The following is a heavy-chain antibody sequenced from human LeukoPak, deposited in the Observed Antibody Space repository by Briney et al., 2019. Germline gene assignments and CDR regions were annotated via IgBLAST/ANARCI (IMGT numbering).Heavy chain of an antibody. D-gene: IGHD6-13*01. CDR2: ISHSGST. J-gene: IGHJ2*01. CDR1: GGSFSGYY. Sequence: SETLSLTCAVYGGSFSGYYWSWIRQPPGKGLEWIGYISHSGSTYYKPSLKSRVTISVDRSKNQFSLKLTSVPAVDTAVYYCARYSSTWPYWYLNLWGRGTLVTVSS. V-gene: IGHV4-34*01. CDR3: ARYSSTWPYWYLNL.